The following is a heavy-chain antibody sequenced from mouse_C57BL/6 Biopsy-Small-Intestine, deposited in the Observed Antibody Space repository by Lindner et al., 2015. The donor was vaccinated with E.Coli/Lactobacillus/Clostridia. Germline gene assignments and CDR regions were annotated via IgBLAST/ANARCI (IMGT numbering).Heavy chain of an antibody. J-gene: IGHJ2*01. CDR3: ASLYGSSYYFDY. Sequence: VQLQESGAELVKPGASVKISCKASGYAFSSYWMNWVKQGPGKGLEWIGQIYPGDGDTNYNGKFKGKATLTADKSSSTAYMQLSSLTSEDSAVYFCASLYGSSYYFDYWGQGTTLTVSS. D-gene: IGHD1-1*01. V-gene: IGHV1-80*01. CDR1: GYAFSSYW. CDR2: IYPGDGDT.